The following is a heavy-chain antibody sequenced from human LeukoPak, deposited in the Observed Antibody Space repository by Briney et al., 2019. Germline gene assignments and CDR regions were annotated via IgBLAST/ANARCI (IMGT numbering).Heavy chain of an antibody. CDR3: VTYYFDSSGPKKNY. Sequence: SETLSLTCAVYGGSFSGYYWSWIRQPPGKGLEWLGEINHSGSTNYNPSLKSRVTISVDTSKKQFSLKLSSVTAADTAVYYCVTYYFDSSGPKKNYWGQGTLVTVSS. CDR2: INHSGST. J-gene: IGHJ4*02. CDR1: GGSFSGYY. D-gene: IGHD3-22*01. V-gene: IGHV4-34*01.